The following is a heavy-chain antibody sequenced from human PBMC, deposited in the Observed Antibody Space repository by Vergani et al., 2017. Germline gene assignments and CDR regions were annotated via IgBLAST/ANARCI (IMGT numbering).Heavy chain of an antibody. D-gene: IGHD1-7*01. V-gene: IGHV1-18*01. CDR2: SSAYNGNT. CDR3: AGETGTTSYYYYFGMDV. Sequence: QVQLVQSGAEVKKPGSSVKVSCKASGYTFTSYGISGVRQAPGQGLEGLGWSSAYNGNTNYAQKLQGRVTMTTDTSTSTAYMGLSSLRSEDTAVYYGAGETGTTSYYYYFGMDVWGQGTTVTVSS. J-gene: IGHJ6*02. CDR1: GYTFTSYG.